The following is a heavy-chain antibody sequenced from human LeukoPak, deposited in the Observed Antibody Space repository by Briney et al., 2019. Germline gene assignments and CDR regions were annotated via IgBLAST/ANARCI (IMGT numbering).Heavy chain of an antibody. D-gene: IGHD1-14*01. CDR2: IYSGGST. CDR1: GFSFSNAW. CDR3: ANPSLTGAFDI. J-gene: IGHJ3*02. Sequence: GGSLRLSCAASGFSFSNAWMSWVRQAPGKGLEWVSVIYSGGSTYYADSVKGRFTISRDNSKNTLYLQTNSLRAEDTAVYYCANPSLTGAFDIWGQGTMVTVSS. V-gene: IGHV3-66*01.